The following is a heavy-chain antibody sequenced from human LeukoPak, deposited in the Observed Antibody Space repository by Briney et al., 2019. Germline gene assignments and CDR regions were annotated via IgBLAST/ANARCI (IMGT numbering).Heavy chain of an antibody. CDR1: GGTFSSYA. V-gene: IGHV1-69*13. J-gene: IGHJ4*02. D-gene: IGHD6-19*01. Sequence: GASVKVSCKASGGTFSSYAISWVRQAPGQGLEWMGGIIPIFGTANYAQKFQGRVTITADESTSTAYIELSSLRSEDTAVYYCARVRCGSGCWFDYWGQGTLVTVSS. CDR2: IIPIFGTA. CDR3: ARVRCGSGCWFDY.